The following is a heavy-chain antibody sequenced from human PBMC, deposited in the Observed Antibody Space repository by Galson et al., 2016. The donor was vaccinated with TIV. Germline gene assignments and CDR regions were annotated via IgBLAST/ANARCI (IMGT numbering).Heavy chain of an antibody. D-gene: IGHD3-10*01. J-gene: IGHJ4*02. Sequence: SVKVSCKASGYSFTGYFIHWVRQAPGQGLEWMGWTNANTGGTISAQKFQGRLTMTSDTSISTAYMELTRLTSDDTAVYYCARSYYYGSGSGVDYWGQGTLVTVSS. CDR3: ARSYYYGSGSGVDY. CDR1: GYSFTGYF. CDR2: TNANTGGT. V-gene: IGHV1-2*02.